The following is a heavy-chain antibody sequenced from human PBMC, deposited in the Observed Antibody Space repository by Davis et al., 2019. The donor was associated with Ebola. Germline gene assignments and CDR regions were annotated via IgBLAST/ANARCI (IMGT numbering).Heavy chain of an antibody. J-gene: IGHJ6*02. Sequence: GGSPRLSCAASGFTFSSYEMNWVRQAPGKGLEWVSYISSSGSTIYYADSVKGRFTISRDNAKNSLYLQMNSLRAEDTAVYYCARVRITIFGVVIIVPYGMDVWGQGTTVTVSS. CDR2: ISSSGSTI. V-gene: IGHV3-48*03. CDR3: ARVRITIFGVVIIVPYGMDV. D-gene: IGHD3-3*01. CDR1: GFTFSSYE.